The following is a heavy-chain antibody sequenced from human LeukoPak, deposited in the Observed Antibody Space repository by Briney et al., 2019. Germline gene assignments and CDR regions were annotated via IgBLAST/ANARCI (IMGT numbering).Heavy chain of an antibody. CDR1: GFPFSSYA. J-gene: IGHJ6*03. V-gene: IGHV3-23*01. CDR3: ARGGLPAANYYYYMDV. Sequence: PGGSLRLSCAASGFPFSSYAMSWVRQAPGKGLEWVSGISASGGRADHADSVKGRCTISRDNSKSTLYLQMNSLTAEDTAVYYCARGGLPAANYYYYMDVWGKGATVTVSS. CDR2: ISASGGRA. D-gene: IGHD2-2*01.